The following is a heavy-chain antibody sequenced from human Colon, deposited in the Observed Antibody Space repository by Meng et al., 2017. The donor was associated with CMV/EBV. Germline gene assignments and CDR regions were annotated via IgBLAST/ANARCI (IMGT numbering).Heavy chain of an antibody. V-gene: IGHV1-2*06. CDR2: INPKSGDT. Sequence: CQASGYPFTDYIIHWVRQAPGQGLEWMGRINPKSGDTRYAHNFQGRATLPRDTSITTAYMELTGLTSNDTAIYYCAKDWSGGSCFDYWGQGTLVTVSS. J-gene: IGHJ4*02. CDR3: AKDWSGGSCFDY. D-gene: IGHD2-15*01. CDR1: GYPFTDYI.